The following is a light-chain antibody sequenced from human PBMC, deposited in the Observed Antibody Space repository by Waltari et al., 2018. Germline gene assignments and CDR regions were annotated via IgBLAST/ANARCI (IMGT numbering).Light chain of an antibody. CDR1: QTISYSSNHKHY. CDR2: WAS. J-gene: IGKJ1*01. CDR3: QQYYSVPLT. V-gene: IGKV4-1*01. Sequence: DIVMTQSPDSLAVSLGERATINCKSSQTISYSSNHKHYLAWYQKKPGQPPRLLMSWASSRESGVPDRFSGSGSGTDFTLTISSLQVEDVAIYYCQQYYSVPLTFGQGTKVGIK.